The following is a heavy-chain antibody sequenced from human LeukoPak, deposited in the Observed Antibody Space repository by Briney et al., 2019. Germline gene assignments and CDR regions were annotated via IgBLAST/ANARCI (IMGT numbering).Heavy chain of an antibody. J-gene: IGHJ4*02. V-gene: IGHV1-2*02. CDR3: ARASSGWYHRFDY. CDR1: GYTFTGYY. D-gene: IGHD6-19*01. Sequence: VKVSCEASGYTFTGYYMHWVRQAPGQGLEWMGWINPNSGGTNYAQKFQGRVTMTRDTSISAAYMELSRLRSDDTAVYYCARASSGWYHRFDYWGQGTLVTVSS. CDR2: INPNSGGT.